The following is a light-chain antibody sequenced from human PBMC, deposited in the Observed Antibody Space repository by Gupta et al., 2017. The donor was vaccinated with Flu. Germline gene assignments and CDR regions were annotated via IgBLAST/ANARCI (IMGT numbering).Light chain of an antibody. CDR1: QYISTY. J-gene: IGKJ4*01. CDR2: AAS. Sequence: DIQMTQSPSSLSASVGDRVTITCRASQYISTYLNWFQHKPGEVPKVLIFAASSLQTGVPSRFGGSGSGTNFTLTVASLQPEDFATYYCQQSDLAPLTFGGGTKVQIK. CDR3: QQSDLAPLT. V-gene: IGKV1-39*01.